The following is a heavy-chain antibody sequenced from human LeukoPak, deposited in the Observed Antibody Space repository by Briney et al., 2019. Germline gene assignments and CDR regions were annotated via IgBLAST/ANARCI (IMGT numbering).Heavy chain of an antibody. Sequence: GGSLRLSCTASTLTLNNYWMSWVRQAPGKGLEWVSYISSSGSPIYYADSVKGRFTISRDNAKNSLYLQMNSLRAEDTAVYYCARDLGDYVGYDAFDIWGQGTMVTVSS. CDR2: ISSSGSPI. J-gene: IGHJ3*02. CDR1: TLTLNNYW. D-gene: IGHD4-17*01. V-gene: IGHV3-48*04. CDR3: ARDLGDYVGYDAFDI.